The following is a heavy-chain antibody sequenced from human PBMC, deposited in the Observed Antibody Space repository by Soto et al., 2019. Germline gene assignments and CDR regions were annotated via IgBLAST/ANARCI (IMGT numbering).Heavy chain of an antibody. V-gene: IGHV1-69*12. J-gene: IGHJ5*02. CDR2: IIPIFGTA. CDR3: ARPTRYYYDSSGQSAWFDP. Sequence: QVQLVQSGAEVKKPGSSVKVSCKASGGTFSSYAISWVRQAPGQGLEWMGGIIPIFGTANYAQKFQGRVTITADESTSXAXXELSSLRSQDTAVYYCARPTRYYYDSSGQSAWFDPWGQGTLVTVSS. D-gene: IGHD3-22*01. CDR1: GGTFSSYA.